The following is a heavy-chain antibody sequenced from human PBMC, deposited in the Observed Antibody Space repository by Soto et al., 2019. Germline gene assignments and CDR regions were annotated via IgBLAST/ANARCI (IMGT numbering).Heavy chain of an antibody. CDR3: AIGSPYYGSGSYYEPFDY. CDR2: ISYDGSNK. D-gene: IGHD3-10*01. J-gene: IGHJ4*02. CDR1: GFTFSSYG. Sequence: QVQLVESGGGVVQPGRSLRLSCAASGFTFSSYGMHWVRQAPGKGLEWVAVISYDGSNKYYADSVKGRFTISRDNSKNAXXLQMNSLRVEDTAVYYCAIGSPYYGSGSYYEPFDYWGQGTLVTVSS. V-gene: IGHV3-30*03.